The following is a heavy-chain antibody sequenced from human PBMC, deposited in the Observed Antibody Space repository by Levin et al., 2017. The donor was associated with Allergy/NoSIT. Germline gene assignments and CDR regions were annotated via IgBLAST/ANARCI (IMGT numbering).Heavy chain of an antibody. Sequence: GESLKISCAASGFTFSSYGMHWVRQAPGKGLEWVAVISYDGSNKYYADSVKGRFTISRDNSKNTLYLQMNSLRAEDTAVYYCAKEPNYDFWSGYYWYYYYGMDVWGQGTTVTVSS. CDR2: ISYDGSNK. CDR1: GFTFSSYG. CDR3: AKEPNYDFWSGYYWYYYYGMDV. J-gene: IGHJ6*02. V-gene: IGHV3-30*18. D-gene: IGHD3-3*01.